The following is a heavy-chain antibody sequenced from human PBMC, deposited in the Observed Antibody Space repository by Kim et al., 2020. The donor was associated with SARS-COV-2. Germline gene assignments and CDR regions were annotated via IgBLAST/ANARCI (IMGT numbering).Heavy chain of an antibody. Sequence: SETLSLTCTVSGGSISSYYWSWIRQPAGKGLEWIGRIYTSGSTNYNPSLKSRVTMSVDTSKNQFSLKLSSVTAADTAVYYCARVRYCSGGSCYRSYWYFDLWGRGTLVTVSS. CDR2: IYTSGST. V-gene: IGHV4-4*07. CDR3: ARVRYCSGGSCYRSYWYFDL. D-gene: IGHD2-15*01. CDR1: GGSISSYY. J-gene: IGHJ2*01.